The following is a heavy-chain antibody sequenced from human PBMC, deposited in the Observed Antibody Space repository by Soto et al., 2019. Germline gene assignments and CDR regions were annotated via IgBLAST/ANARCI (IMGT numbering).Heavy chain of an antibody. D-gene: IGHD2-8*02. CDR3: ARGLVRTGPGYYGMDV. CDR2: ISYDGSNK. CDR1: GFTFSSYA. V-gene: IGHV3-30-3*01. J-gene: IGHJ6*02. Sequence: TGGSLRLSCAASGFTFSSYAMHWVRRAPGKGLEWVAVISYDGSNKYYADSVKGRFTISRDNSKNTLYLQMNSLRAEDTAVYYCARGLVRTGPGYYGMDVWGQGTTVTVSS.